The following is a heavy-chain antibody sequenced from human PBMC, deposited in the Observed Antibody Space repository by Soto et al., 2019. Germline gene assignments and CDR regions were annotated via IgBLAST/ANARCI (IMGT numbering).Heavy chain of an antibody. J-gene: IGHJ3*02. CDR1: GGTFSSYA. V-gene: IGHV1-69*01. CDR3: ARFFRGNTAYDAFDI. CDR2: IIPIFGTA. D-gene: IGHD5-18*01. Sequence: QVQLVQSGAEVKKPGSSVNVSCKASGGTFSSYAISWVRQAPGQGLEWMGGIIPIFGTANHAQKFQGRVTITADESTSTAYMELSSLRSEDTAVYYCARFFRGNTAYDAFDIWGQGTMVTVSS.